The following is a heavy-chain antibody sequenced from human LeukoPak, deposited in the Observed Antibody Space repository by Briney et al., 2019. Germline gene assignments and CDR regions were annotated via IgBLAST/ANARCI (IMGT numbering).Heavy chain of an antibody. CDR1: GGSISSYY. D-gene: IGHD4-23*01. J-gene: IGHJ4*02. CDR3: ARTRDPRDYGGNLVEIYFDY. CDR2: IYYSGST. Sequence: SETLSLTCTVSGGSISSYYWSWIRQPPGKGLEWIGYIYYSGSTNYNPSLKSRVTISVDTSKNQFSLKLSSVTAADTAVYYCARTRDPRDYGGNLVEIYFDYWGQGTLVTVSS. V-gene: IGHV4-59*01.